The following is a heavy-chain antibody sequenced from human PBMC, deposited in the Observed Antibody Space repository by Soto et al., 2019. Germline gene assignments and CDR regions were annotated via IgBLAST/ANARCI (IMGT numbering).Heavy chain of an antibody. CDR3: AKDPSELTAEVYYFDY. D-gene: IGHD2-2*01. Sequence: QVQLVESGGGVVQPGRSLRLSCAASGFTFSSYGMHWDRQAPGKGLEWVAVISYDGSNKYYADSVKGRFTISRDNSKNTLYLQMNSLRAEDTAVYYCAKDPSELTAEVYYFDYWGQGTLVTVSS. CDR2: ISYDGSNK. CDR1: GFTFSSYG. V-gene: IGHV3-30*18. J-gene: IGHJ4*02.